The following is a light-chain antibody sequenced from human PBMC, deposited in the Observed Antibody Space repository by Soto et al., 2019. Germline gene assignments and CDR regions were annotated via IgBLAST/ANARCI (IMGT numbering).Light chain of an antibody. V-gene: IGKV1-5*03. Sequence: DIQMTQSPSTLSASVGDRVTITCRASQSISNWLAWYQQKPGKAPKLLINKASTLESGVPSRFSGSGSGTEFTLTISSLQPDDFATYFCQQYNSYWYTFGQGTKLDIK. J-gene: IGKJ2*01. CDR2: KAS. CDR1: QSISNW. CDR3: QQYNSYWYT.